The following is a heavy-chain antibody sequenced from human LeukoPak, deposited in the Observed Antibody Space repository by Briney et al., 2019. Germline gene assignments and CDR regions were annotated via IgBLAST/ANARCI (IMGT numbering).Heavy chain of an antibody. D-gene: IGHD3-22*01. CDR2: IYYSGST. CDR1: GGSISSYY. J-gene: IGHJ4*02. Sequence: SETLSLTCTVSGGSISSYYWSWIRQPPGKGLEWIGYIYYSGSTNYNPSLKSRVTISVDTSKNQFSLKLSSVTAADTAVYYCARGDYDSSGYYLDYWGQGTLVTVSS. CDR3: ARGDYDSSGYYLDY. V-gene: IGHV4-59*12.